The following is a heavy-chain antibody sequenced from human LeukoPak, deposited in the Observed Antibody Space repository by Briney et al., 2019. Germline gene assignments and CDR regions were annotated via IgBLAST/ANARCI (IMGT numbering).Heavy chain of an antibody. Sequence: GGSLRLSCAASGFTFDSYAMSWVRQAPGKGLEWVSAIGGSGTNTYYADSVKGRFTISGDNSKNTVHLQMNSLRAEDTAVYYCAVIGSYGYWGQGTLVTVSS. CDR3: AVIGSYGY. CDR2: IGGSGTNT. J-gene: IGHJ4*02. CDR1: GFTFDSYA. V-gene: IGHV3-23*01. D-gene: IGHD2-8*01.